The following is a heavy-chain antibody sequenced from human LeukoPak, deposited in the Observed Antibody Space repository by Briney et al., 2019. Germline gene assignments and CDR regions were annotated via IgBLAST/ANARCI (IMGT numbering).Heavy chain of an antibody. CDR3: ARHDRVGHYRRGMDV. CDR2: IYSTGTT. D-gene: IGHD3-16*02. CDR1: GGSISGYY. J-gene: IGHJ6*02. Sequence: SETLSLTCAVSGGSISGYYWSWSRQSPEKGLEWIGYIYSTGTTIYNPSLRSRVTMSVDVSKNQISLDLTTVTAADTAIYYCARHDRVGHYRRGMDVWGQGTTVPVSS. V-gene: IGHV4-59*08.